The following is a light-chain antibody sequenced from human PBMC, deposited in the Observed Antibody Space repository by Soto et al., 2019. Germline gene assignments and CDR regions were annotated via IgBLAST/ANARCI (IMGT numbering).Light chain of an antibody. V-gene: IGLV2-14*03. CDR3: SSYTGTSTKL. J-gene: IGLJ2*01. Sequence: QPVLTQPASVSGLPGQSITISCTGTSSDVGGYDYVSWYQQHPGKAPKLMIYDVSSRPSGVSNRFSGSKSGNTASLTISGLQPEDEAEYYCSSYTGTSTKLFGGGTKVTVL. CDR2: DVS. CDR1: SSDVGGYDY.